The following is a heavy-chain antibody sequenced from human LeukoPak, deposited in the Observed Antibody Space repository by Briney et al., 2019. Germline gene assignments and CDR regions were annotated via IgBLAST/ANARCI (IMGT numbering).Heavy chain of an antibody. D-gene: IGHD1-26*01. J-gene: IGHJ4*02. Sequence: SGGSLRLSCAASGFTFSSYSMNWVRQAPGKGLEWVSSISSSSSYIYYADSVKGRFTISRDNAKNSLYLQMNSLRAEDTAVYYCARVTADSGSYYDPSPGPFDYWGQGTLVTVSS. CDR3: ARVTADSGSYYDPSPGPFDY. CDR1: GFTFSSYS. V-gene: IGHV3-21*01. CDR2: ISSSSSYI.